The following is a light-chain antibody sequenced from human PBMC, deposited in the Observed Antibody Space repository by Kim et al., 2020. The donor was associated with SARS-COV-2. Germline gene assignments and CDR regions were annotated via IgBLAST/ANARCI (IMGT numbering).Light chain of an antibody. CDR1: SSDVGVYNY. Sequence: QSVTISCTGTSSDVGVYNYVSWYHQHPGKAPKLMIYDVSKRPSGVPDRFSGSKSGNTASLTISGLQAEDEADYYCCSYAGSYTNYVFGTGTKVTVL. CDR2: DVS. V-gene: IGLV2-11*01. J-gene: IGLJ1*01. CDR3: CSYAGSYTNYV.